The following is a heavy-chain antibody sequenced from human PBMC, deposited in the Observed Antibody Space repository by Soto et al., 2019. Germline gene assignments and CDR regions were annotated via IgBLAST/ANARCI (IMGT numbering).Heavy chain of an antibody. V-gene: IGHV3-30*18. D-gene: IGHD5-12*01. CDR3: AKGGRWLQISAYGVDY. CDR1: GFTFSSYG. J-gene: IGHJ4*02. CDR2: ISYDGSNK. Sequence: QVQLVESGGGVVQPGRSLRLSCAASGFTFSSYGMHWVRQAPGKGLEWVAVISYDGSNKYYADSVKGRFTISRDNSKNTLYLQMNSLRAEDTAVYYCAKGGRWLQISAYGVDYWGQGTLVTVSS.